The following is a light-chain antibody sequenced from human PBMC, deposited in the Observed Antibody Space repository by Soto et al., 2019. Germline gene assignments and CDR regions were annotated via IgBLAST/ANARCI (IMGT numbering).Light chain of an antibody. V-gene: IGKV1-5*03. Sequence: DIQLTQSPSTLSASVGDRVPLTCMASQSISSWLAWYQQKPGKAPNLLIYKASYLESGVPSRFSGSGSGTEFTLTISRLEPEDFAVYYCQHYNSYSEALGQGTKVDIK. CDR2: KAS. CDR3: QHYNSYSEA. CDR1: QSISSW. J-gene: IGKJ1*01.